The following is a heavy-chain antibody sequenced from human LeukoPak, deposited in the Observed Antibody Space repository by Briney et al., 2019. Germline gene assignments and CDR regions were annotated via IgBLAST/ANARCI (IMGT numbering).Heavy chain of an antibody. CDR3: AKVSAWAMVGATYFDY. Sequence: GGSLRLSCAASGFTFSSYAMSSVRQAPRKGLEWFSSISGNSGSTYYADSVKGRFTISRDNSKNTVYLQMNSLRAEDTAVYYCAKVSAWAMVGATYFDYWGQGTLVTVSS. CDR1: GFTFSSYA. D-gene: IGHD1-26*01. V-gene: IGHV3-23*01. CDR2: ISGNSGST. J-gene: IGHJ4*02.